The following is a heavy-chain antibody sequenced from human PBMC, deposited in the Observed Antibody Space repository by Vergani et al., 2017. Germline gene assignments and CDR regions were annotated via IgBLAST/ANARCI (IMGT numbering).Heavy chain of an antibody. J-gene: IGHJ6*02. V-gene: IGHV3-7*01. CDR3: ARASMAAAGRYYYYYYGMDV. CDR1: GFTFSSYW. CDR2: IKQDGSEK. Sequence: EVQLVESGGGLVQPGGSLRLSCAASGFTFSSYWMSWVRQAPGKGLEWVANIKQDGSEKYYVDSVKGRFTISRDNAKNSLYLQMNSLRDEDTAVYYCARASMAAAGRYYYYYYGMDVWGQGTTVTVSS. D-gene: IGHD6-13*01.